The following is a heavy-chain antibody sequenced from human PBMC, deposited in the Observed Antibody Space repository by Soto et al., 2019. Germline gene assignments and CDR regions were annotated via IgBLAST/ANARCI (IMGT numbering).Heavy chain of an antibody. Sequence: ETLSLTCTVSGVSISSYYWIWIRQPPGKGLEWIGYIYYSGSTNYNPSLKSRVTISVDTSKNQFSLKLSSVTAADTAVYYCARQADYWGQGTLVTVSS. CDR1: GVSISSYY. V-gene: IGHV4-59*08. CDR3: ARQADY. CDR2: IYYSGST. J-gene: IGHJ4*02.